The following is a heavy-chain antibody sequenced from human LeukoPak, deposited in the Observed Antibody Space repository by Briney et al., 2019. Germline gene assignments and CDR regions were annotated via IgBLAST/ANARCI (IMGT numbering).Heavy chain of an antibody. J-gene: IGHJ4*02. Sequence: SDTLSLTCTVSGYSISSGYYWGWIRQPPGKGLEWIGSIYHSGSTYYNPSLKSRVTISVDTSKNQFSLKLSSVTAADTAVYYCARDGSGGYSYGYSFDYWGQGTLVTVSS. D-gene: IGHD5-18*01. CDR2: IYHSGST. CDR1: GYSISSGYY. V-gene: IGHV4-38-2*02. CDR3: ARDGSGGYSYGYSFDY.